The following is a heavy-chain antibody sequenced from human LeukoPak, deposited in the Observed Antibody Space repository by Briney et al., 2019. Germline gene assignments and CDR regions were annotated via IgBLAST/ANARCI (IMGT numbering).Heavy chain of an antibody. D-gene: IGHD6-13*01. Sequence: PGRSLRLSCAASGFTFSTNVMHWVRQAPGKGLEWVAFISYVGSNKNYADFVKGRLTISRDNSKNTVYLQMNSLRAEDTAIYYCAKDRSSSWSIDYWGQGTLVTVSS. CDR1: GFTFSTNV. J-gene: IGHJ4*02. V-gene: IGHV3-30*18. CDR3: AKDRSSSWSIDY. CDR2: ISYVGSNK.